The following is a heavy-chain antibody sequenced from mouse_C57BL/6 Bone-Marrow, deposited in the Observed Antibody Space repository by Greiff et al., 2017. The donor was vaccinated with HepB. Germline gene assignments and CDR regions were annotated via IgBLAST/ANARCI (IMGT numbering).Heavy chain of an antibody. J-gene: IGHJ2*01. CDR2: ISSGSSSI. V-gene: IGHV5-17*01. Sequence: DVMLVESGGGLVKPGGSLKLSCAASGFTFSDYGMHWVRQAPEKGLEWVAYISSGSSSIYYTDTVKGRFTISRDNAKITLFLQMTSLWSEDTGVYYCANCYPFDYWGQGTPLTVSS. D-gene: IGHD2-12*01. CDR3: ANCYPFDY. CDR1: GFTFSDYG.